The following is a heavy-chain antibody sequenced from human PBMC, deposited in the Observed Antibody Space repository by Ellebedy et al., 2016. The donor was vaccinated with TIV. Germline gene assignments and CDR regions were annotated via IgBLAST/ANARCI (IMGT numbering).Heavy chain of an antibody. D-gene: IGHD2-2*01. J-gene: IGHJ4*02. Sequence: ASVKVSXXASGYTFTGYYMHWVRQAPGQGLEWMGWINPNSGGTNYAQKFQGRVTMTRDTSISTAYMELSRLRSDDTAVYYCASRGCNSTSCPYYFDYWGQGTLVTVSS. CDR2: INPNSGGT. V-gene: IGHV1-2*02. CDR1: GYTFTGYY. CDR3: ASRGCNSTSCPYYFDY.